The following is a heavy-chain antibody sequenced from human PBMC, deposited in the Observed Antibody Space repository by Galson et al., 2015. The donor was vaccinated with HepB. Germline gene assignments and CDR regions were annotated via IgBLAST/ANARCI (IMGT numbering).Heavy chain of an antibody. CDR1: GGSISSYY. V-gene: IGHV4-59*01. CDR3: AREPPEDCSGGSCYGSYNAFDI. CDR2: IYYSGST. Sequence: QVQLQESGPGLVKPSETLSLTCTVSGGSISSYYCSWIRQPPGKGLEWIGYIYYSGSTNYNPSLKSRVTISVDTSKNQFSLKLSSVTAADTAVYYCAREPPEDCSGGSCYGSYNAFDIWGQGTMVTVSS. J-gene: IGHJ3*02. D-gene: IGHD2-15*01.